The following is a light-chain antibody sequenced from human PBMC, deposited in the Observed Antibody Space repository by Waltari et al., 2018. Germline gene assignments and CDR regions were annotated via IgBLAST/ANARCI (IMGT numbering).Light chain of an antibody. Sequence: DIQMTQSQSSLSASVGDRVTITCRASHDISNYLAWFQQRPGKVPKILISAASTLQSGVPSRFSGSGSGTDFTLTINNLQPEDVATYYCQKYNSAPWTFGQGTKVEIK. CDR2: AAS. CDR3: QKYNSAPWT. J-gene: IGKJ1*01. CDR1: HDISNY. V-gene: IGKV1-27*01.